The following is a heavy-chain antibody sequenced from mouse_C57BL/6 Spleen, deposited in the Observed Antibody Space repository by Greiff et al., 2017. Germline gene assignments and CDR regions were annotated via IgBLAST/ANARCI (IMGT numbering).Heavy chain of an antibody. V-gene: IGHV5-9-1*02. CDR1: GFTFSSYA. CDR3: TRGYYDYPYAMDY. CDR2: ISSGGDYI. J-gene: IGHJ4*01. D-gene: IGHD2-4*01. Sequence: EVNLVESGEGLVKPGGSLKLSCAASGFTFSSYAMSWVRQTPEKRLEWVAYISSGGDYIYYADTVKGRFTISRDNARNTLYLQMSSLKSEDTAMYYCTRGYYDYPYAMDYWGQGTSVTVSS.